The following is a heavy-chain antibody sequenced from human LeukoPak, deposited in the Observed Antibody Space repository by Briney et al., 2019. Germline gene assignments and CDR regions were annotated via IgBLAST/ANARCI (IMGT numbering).Heavy chain of an antibody. D-gene: IGHD1-26*01. J-gene: IGHJ6*02. CDR1: GGSITYYY. CDR2: IYYSGST. CDR3: ARDGKISPYYGMDV. V-gene: IGHV4-59*01. Sequence: SETLSLTCTVSGGSITYYYWSWIRQTPGKGLEWIGYIYYSGSTDYNPSLKSRVTISVDTSKNQFSLKLSSVTAADTAVYYCARDGKISPYYGMDVWGQGTTVTVSS.